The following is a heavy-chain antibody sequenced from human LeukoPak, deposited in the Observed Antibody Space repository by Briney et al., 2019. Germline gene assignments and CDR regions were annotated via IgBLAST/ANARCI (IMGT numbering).Heavy chain of an antibody. CDR2: ISWDGGKT. D-gene: IGHD3-3*01. J-gene: IGHJ6*03. Sequence: GGSLRLSCAVSGFTFDDYAMHWVRQAPGKGLEWVSLISWDGGKTYYADSVQGRFTISRDNNKNSLYLQMNSLRAEDTALYYCARDKGVDDFWSGYYLDYYYYYMDVWGKGTTVTVSS. CDR3: ARDKGVDDFWSGYYLDYYYYYMDV. V-gene: IGHV3-43D*03. CDR1: GFTFDDYA.